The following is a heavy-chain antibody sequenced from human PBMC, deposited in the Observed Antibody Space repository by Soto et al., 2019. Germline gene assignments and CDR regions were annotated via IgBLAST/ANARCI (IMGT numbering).Heavy chain of an antibody. V-gene: IGHV1-18*01. CDR2: ISSYNGDT. D-gene: IGHD5-12*01. CDR1: GYTFTRSG. Sequence: ASLKVSCKASGYTFTRSGISWVRQAPGQGPEWMGWISSYNGDTNYAQTFQGRVTMTTDTSTSTAYMELRSLRSDDTAAYYCAREGVAPYYYYGMDVWGQGTPVTVSS. CDR3: AREGVAPYYYYGMDV. J-gene: IGHJ6*02.